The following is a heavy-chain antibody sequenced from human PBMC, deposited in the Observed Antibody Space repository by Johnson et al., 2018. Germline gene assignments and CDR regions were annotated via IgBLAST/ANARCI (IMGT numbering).Heavy chain of an antibody. D-gene: IGHD2-15*01. CDR1: GFTFSSYG. CDR2: ISYDGSNK. CDR3: AKERDIADCRYYDYMDG. Sequence: QVQLVESGGGVVQPGRSLRLSCAASGFTFSSYGIHWVRQAPGKGLEWVAVISYDGSNKYYADSVKGRFTISRDNSKNTLYLQMNSLRAEDTAVYYCAKERDIADCRYYDYMDGWGKGTTVTVSS. V-gene: IGHV3-30*18. J-gene: IGHJ6*03.